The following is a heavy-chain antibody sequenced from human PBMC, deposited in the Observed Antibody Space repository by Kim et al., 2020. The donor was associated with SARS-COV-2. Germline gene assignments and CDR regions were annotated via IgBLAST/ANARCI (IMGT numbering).Heavy chain of an antibody. D-gene: IGHD3-10*01. CDR3: ARVGGGYYYGMDV. V-gene: IGHV3-53*01. CDR1: GFTVSSNY. J-gene: IGHJ6*02. CDR2: IYSGGST. Sequence: GGSLRLSCAASGFTVSSNYMSWVRQAPGKGLEWVSVIYSGGSTYYADSVKGRFTISRDNSKNTLYLQMNSLRAEDTAVYYCARVGGGYYYGMDVWGQGTTVTVSS.